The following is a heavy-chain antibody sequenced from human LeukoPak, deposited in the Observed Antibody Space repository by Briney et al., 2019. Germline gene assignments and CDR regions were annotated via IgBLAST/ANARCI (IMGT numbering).Heavy chain of an antibody. V-gene: IGHV3-21*01. Sequence: GGSLRLSCAASGFTFSSYSMNWVRQAPGKGLEWVSSISSSSTYVYYADSVKGRFTISIDNAENSLYLQMNSLRVEDTAVYYCARVDRADIAATGPDYWGQGTLVTVSS. CDR1: GFTFSSYS. CDR2: ISSSSTYV. J-gene: IGHJ4*02. CDR3: ARVDRADIAATGPDY. D-gene: IGHD6-13*01.